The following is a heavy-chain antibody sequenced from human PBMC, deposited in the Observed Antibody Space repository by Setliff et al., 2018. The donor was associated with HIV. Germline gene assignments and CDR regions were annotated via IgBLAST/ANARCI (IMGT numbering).Heavy chain of an antibody. CDR1: GGSFGVYR. CDR2: IDSSGTT. Sequence: KPSETLSLTCTISGGSFGVYRWSWIRQSAGRGLEWIGRIDSSGTTDYKPSLKGRVAISVDTSRNQFSLRVTSVTAADTAFYFCARDRHSSGLGSYGPWGPGILVTVSS. CDR3: ARDRHSSGLGSYGP. V-gene: IGHV4-4*07. J-gene: IGHJ5*02. D-gene: IGHD3-10*01.